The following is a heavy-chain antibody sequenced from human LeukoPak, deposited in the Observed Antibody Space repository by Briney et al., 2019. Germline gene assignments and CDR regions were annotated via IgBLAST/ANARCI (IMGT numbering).Heavy chain of an antibody. J-gene: IGHJ4*02. CDR3: ASQYYKTTVTTDY. CDR1: GFTFSSYW. CDR2: INGDGSST. D-gene: IGHD4-17*01. V-gene: IGHV3-74*01. Sequence: TGGSLRLSCAASGFTFSSYWMHWVRQAPGKGLVWVSRINGDGSSTSYADSVKGRFTISRDNAKNTLYLQMNSLRAEDTAVYYCASQYYKTTVTTDYWGQGTLVTVSS.